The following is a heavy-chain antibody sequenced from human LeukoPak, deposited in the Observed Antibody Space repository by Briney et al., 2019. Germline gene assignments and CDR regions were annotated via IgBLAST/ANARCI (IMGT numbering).Heavy chain of an antibody. CDR2: INSDGSST. CDR3: ASPIAVAGPYYFDY. D-gene: IGHD6-19*01. J-gene: IGHJ4*02. CDR1: GFTFSSYW. V-gene: IGHV3-74*01. Sequence: GGSLRLSCATPGFTFSSYWMHWVRQAPGKGLVWVSRINSDGSSTNYADSVKGRFTISRDNAKNTLYLQINSLRAEDTAVYYCASPIAVAGPYYFDYWGQGTLVTVSS.